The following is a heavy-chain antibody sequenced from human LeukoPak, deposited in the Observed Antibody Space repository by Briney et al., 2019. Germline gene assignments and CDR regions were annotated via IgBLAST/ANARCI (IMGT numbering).Heavy chain of an antibody. D-gene: IGHD3-22*01. CDR3: ARAHPRYDSSGYLDY. CDR2: IIPIFGTA. Sequence: SVKVSCKASGGTFSSYAISWVRQAPGQGLEWMGGIIPIFGTANYAQKFQGRVTITADESTSTAYMELSRLRSEDTAVYYCARAHPRYDSSGYLDYWGQGTLVTVSS. J-gene: IGHJ4*02. V-gene: IGHV1-69*13. CDR1: GGTFSSYA.